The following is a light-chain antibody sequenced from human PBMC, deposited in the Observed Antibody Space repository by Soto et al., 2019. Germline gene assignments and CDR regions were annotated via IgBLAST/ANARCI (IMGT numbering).Light chain of an antibody. CDR3: HQYGNPPQT. CDR1: QSIYNRY. J-gene: IGKJ4*01. Sequence: EIVLTRSPGTLSLSPGETVTLPCRASQSIYNRYLAWFQQKPGQAPRLLIFGASSRAIGIPDRFSGGGSGTDFSLTISGLEPEDSAVYYCHQYGNPPQTFGSGTKVDIK. V-gene: IGKV3-20*01. CDR2: GAS.